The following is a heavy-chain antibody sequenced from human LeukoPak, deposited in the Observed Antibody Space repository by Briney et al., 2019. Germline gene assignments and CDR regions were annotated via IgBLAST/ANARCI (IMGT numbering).Heavy chain of an antibody. J-gene: IGHJ5*02. CDR3: ARGHTVTTGEGFDP. Sequence: SQTLSLTCTVSGGSISSGGYYWSWIRQHPGKGLEWIGYIYYSGTTYYNPSLKSRVTISVDTSKNQFSLKLNSVGAAHTAVYYCARGHTVTTGEGFDPWGQGTLVTVSS. V-gene: IGHV4-31*03. D-gene: IGHD4-17*01. CDR2: IYYSGTT. CDR1: GGSISSGGYY.